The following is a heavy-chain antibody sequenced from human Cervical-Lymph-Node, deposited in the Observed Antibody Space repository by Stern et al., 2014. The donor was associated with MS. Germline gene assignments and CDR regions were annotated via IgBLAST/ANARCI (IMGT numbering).Heavy chain of an antibody. J-gene: IGHJ4*02. D-gene: IGHD6-19*01. V-gene: IGHV5-51*07. CDR1: GYSFTSYW. CDR3: ARHFAKREQCAFDY. CDR2: IYPGDSDT. Sequence: MQLVESGAEVKKPGESLKISCKGSGYSFTSYWIGWGHQNPGKGLGWMGIIYPGDSDTRYSPSFQGQVTISADKSISTAYLQWSSLKASDTAMYYCARHFAKREQCAFDYWGQGTLVTVSS.